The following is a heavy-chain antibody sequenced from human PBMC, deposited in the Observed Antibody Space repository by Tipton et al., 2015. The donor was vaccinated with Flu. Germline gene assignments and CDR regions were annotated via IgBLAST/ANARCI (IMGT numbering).Heavy chain of an antibody. CDR2: IKQDGSEK. D-gene: IGHD2-21*01. V-gene: IGHV3-7*03. CDR3: ARQLGGGDCG. J-gene: IGHJ4*02. Sequence: SLRLSCAASGFTLTDYWMSWVRQAPGKGLEWVANIKQDGSEKYYADSVKGRFTISRDNSNNSLYLQMNSLRAEDTAVYYCARQLGGGDCGWGQGSLVTASA. CDR1: GFTLTDYW.